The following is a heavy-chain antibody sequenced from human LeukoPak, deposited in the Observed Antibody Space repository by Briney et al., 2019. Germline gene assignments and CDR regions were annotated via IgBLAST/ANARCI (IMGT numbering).Heavy chain of an antibody. CDR2: ISHEENNK. CDR3: ARDLLHDYGDILGY. CDR1: GFSFSGYA. D-gene: IGHD4-17*01. J-gene: IGHJ4*02. V-gene: IGHV3-30-3*01. Sequence: GGSLRLSCAASGFSFSGYALHWVRQSPGKGLEWVAVISHEENNKYYADSVKGRFTISRDNSKNTLYLQMNSLRAEDTAVYYCARDLLHDYGDILGYWGQGTLVTVSS.